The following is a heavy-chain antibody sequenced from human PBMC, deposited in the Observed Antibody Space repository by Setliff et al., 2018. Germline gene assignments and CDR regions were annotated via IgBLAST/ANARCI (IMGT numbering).Heavy chain of an antibody. CDR1: GGSISSGGYY. Sequence: SETLSLTCTVSGGSISSGGYYWSWIRQHPGMGLEWIGYIYYSGSTYHNPSLKTLVTISVDTSKNQFSLKLSSVTAADTAVYYCARCSGSYDAFDIWGQGTMGTVS. J-gene: IGHJ3*02. CDR2: IYYSGST. CDR3: ARCSGSYDAFDI. V-gene: IGHV4-31*01. D-gene: IGHD1-26*01.